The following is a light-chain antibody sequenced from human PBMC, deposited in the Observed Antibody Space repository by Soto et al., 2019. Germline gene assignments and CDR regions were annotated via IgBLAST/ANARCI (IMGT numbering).Light chain of an antibody. CDR3: QVYGPSPPIT. J-gene: IGKJ5*01. V-gene: IGKV3-20*01. CDR1: QSVSSY. Sequence: EIMLTQSPATLSLSPGERAPLSCRASQSVSSYLAWYQHKPGQAPRLLMYGGSSRATGIPDRFTGSGSGADFTLTISRLEPEDFAVYYCQVYGPSPPITFGQGTRLEIK. CDR2: GGS.